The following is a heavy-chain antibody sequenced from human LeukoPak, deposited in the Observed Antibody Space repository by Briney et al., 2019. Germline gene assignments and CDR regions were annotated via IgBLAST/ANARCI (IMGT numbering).Heavy chain of an antibody. CDR1: GLTFSGYW. CDR2: IKSDESIT. Sequence: PGGSLRLSCVASGLTFSGYWMQWVRQAPGKGLVWVSRIKSDESITAYADSVRGRFTISRDNAKNTLYLQMNSLRVEDTAVYYCAREVSGGYHDWGQGTLVTVSS. CDR3: AREVSGGYHD. J-gene: IGHJ4*02. V-gene: IGHV3-74*01. D-gene: IGHD5-12*01.